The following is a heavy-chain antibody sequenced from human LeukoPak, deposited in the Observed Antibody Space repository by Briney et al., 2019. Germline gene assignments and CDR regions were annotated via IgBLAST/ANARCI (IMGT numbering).Heavy chain of an antibody. Sequence: GESLKISCKGSGYSFTSYWIGWVRQMPGKGLEWMGIIYPGDSDTRYSPSFQGQVTISADKSISTAYLQWSSLKASDTAMYYCARGYCSGGSCYSAFYYGMDVWGQGTRSPSP. CDR2: IYPGDSDT. CDR1: GYSFTSYW. V-gene: IGHV5-51*01. D-gene: IGHD2-15*01. CDR3: ARGYCSGGSCYSAFYYGMDV. J-gene: IGHJ6*02.